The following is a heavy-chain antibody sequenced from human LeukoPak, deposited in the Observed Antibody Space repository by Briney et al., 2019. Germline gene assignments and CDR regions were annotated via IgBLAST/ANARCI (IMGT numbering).Heavy chain of an antibody. CDR2: IIPIFGIA. CDR3: ASGGPDIVVVPAAAYFDY. D-gene: IGHD2-2*01. J-gene: IGHJ4*02. Sequence: SVKVSCKASGGTFSSYAISWVRQAPGQGLEWMGRIIPIFGIANYAQKFQGRVTITADKSTSTAYMELSSLSSEDTAVYYCASGGPDIVVVPAAAYFDYWGQGTLVTVSS. CDR1: GGTFSSYA. V-gene: IGHV1-69*04.